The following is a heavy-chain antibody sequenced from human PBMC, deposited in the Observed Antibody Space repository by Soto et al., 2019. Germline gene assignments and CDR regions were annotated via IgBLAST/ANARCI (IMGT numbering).Heavy chain of an antibody. J-gene: IGHJ6*03. CDR1: GFTFSDYY. D-gene: IGHD1-20*01. V-gene: IGHV3-11*01. Sequence: QVQLVESGGGLVKPGGSLRLSCAASGFTFSDYYMSWIRQAPGKGLEWVSYISSSGSTIYYADSVKGRFTISRDNAHNSLYLQMNGLRAEDTAVYYCARVDSGGWSHHGMYYHYYMDVWCKGTTVTVSS. CDR3: ARVDSGGWSHHGMYYHYYMDV. CDR2: ISSSGSTI.